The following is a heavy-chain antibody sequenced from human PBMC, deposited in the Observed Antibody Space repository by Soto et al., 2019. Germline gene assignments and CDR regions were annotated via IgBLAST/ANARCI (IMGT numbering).Heavy chain of an antibody. CDR3: ARGRDPHAYYYDSSGYYAWFDP. Sequence: SETLSLTCTVSGGSISSYYWSWIRQPPGKGLEWIGYIYYSGSTNYNPSLKSRVTISVDTSKNQFSLKLSSVTAADTAVYYCARGRDPHAYYYDSSGYYAWFDPWGQGTLVTVSS. CDR2: IYYSGST. V-gene: IGHV4-59*01. D-gene: IGHD3-22*01. J-gene: IGHJ5*02. CDR1: GGSISSYY.